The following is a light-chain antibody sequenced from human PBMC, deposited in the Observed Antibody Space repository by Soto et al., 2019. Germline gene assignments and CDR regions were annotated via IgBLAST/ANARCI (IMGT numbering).Light chain of an antibody. CDR1: QTVSSNY. J-gene: IGKJ1*01. V-gene: IGKV3-20*01. CDR2: GVP. Sequence: EIVLTQSPGTLSLSPGERATLSCRASQTVSSNYLAWYQQKPGQAPRLLIYGVPSRATGIPDRFSGSGSGTDFTLTISRLEPEDFAVYYCQQYDSSSRTFGQGTKVEIK. CDR3: QQYDSSSRT.